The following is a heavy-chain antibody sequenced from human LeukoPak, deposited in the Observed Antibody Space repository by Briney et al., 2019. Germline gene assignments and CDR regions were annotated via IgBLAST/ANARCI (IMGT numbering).Heavy chain of an antibody. CDR3: ARPIPEEYSSSPGPFDP. D-gene: IGHD6-6*01. CDR1: GGSISSYY. J-gene: IGHJ5*02. CDR2: IYTSGST. V-gene: IGHV4-4*09. Sequence: SETLSLTCTVSGGSISSYYWSWIRQPPGKGLEWIGYIYTSGSTNYNPSLKSRVTISVDTSKNQFSLKLSSVTAADTAVYYCARPIPEEYSSSPGPFDPWGREPWSPSPQ.